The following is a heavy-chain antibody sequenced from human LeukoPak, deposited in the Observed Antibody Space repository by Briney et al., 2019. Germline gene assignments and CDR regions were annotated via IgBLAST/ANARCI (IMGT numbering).Heavy chain of an antibody. CDR1: GFTFRSYG. D-gene: IGHD4-11*01. CDR2: ISYDGSNK. J-gene: IGHJ6*02. Sequence: GGALRLSCAASGFTFRSYGMHWVRQAPGKGLEGGAVISYDGSNKYYADSVKGRFTISRDNSKNTLYLQMNSLRAEDTAVYYCAKDPRRSRNYDYYYYYGMDVWGQGTTVTVSS. V-gene: IGHV3-30*18. CDR3: AKDPRRSRNYDYYYYYGMDV.